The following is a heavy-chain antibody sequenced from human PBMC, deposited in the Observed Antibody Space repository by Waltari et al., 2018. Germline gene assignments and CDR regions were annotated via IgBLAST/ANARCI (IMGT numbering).Heavy chain of an antibody. CDR2: INPNSGGT. J-gene: IGHJ4*02. Sequence: QLQLAQSGTGAKKPGSSRKDYCSSTGYPLTDSQMHWVRQAPGQGREWMGRINPNSGGTNKGQKFQGRVTMTRDTSISTAYMELSRLRSDDTAVYYCAGEARGSYPYWGQGTLVTVSS. V-gene: IGHV1-2*06. D-gene: IGHD1-26*01. CDR1: GYPLTDSQ. CDR3: AGEARGSYPY.